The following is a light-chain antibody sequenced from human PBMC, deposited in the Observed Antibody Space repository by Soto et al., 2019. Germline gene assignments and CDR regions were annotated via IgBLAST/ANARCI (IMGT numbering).Light chain of an antibody. CDR1: QDIRHY. CDR2: GAS. CDR3: LQDHNYFWT. J-gene: IGKJ1*01. V-gene: IGKV1-6*02. Sequence: AVQMTQSPSSLSASVGDRVTITCRASQDIRHYLSWYQHKPGKAPKLLIYGASSLQSGVPSRFAGSGSGTDFTLTISGLQPEDSASYFCLQDHNYFWTFGQGTKVEVK.